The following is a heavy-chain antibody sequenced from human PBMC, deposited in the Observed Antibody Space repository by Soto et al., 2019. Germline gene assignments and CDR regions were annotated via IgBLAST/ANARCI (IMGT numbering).Heavy chain of an antibody. V-gene: IGHV1-3*05. J-gene: IGHJ4*02. CDR2: INAGNGNT. CDR3: AGQSYDVEFDS. D-gene: IGHD5-12*01. CDR1: GYTFTSYA. Sequence: QVQLVQSGAEEKKPGASVKVSCKASGYTFTSYAMHWVRQAPGQRREWMGWINAGNGNTKYSQKFQGRVTITSDTSASTADMVLSSLSPEHTSGYYCAGQSYDVEFDSWGQGTLVTVSS.